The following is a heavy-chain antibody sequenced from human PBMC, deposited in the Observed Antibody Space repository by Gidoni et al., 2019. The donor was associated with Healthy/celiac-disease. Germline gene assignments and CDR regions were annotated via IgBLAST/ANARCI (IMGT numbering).Heavy chain of an antibody. J-gene: IGHJ4*02. D-gene: IGHD3-22*01. Sequence: QVQLVESGGGVVKPGGSLRLSGAASGFTFSDYYMSWIRQAPGKGLGWVSYISSSISYTNYADSVKGRFTISRDNAKNSLYLQMNSLRAEDTAVYYCARDSSLYSSGPPGYWGQGTLVTVSS. CDR2: ISSSISYT. CDR1: GFTFSDYY. V-gene: IGHV3-11*05. CDR3: ARDSSLYSSGPPGY.